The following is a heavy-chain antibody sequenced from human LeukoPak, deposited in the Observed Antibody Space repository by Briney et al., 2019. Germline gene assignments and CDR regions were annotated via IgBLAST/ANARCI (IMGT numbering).Heavy chain of an antibody. V-gene: IGHV4-59*01. CDR2: IYYSGST. J-gene: IGHJ6*03. D-gene: IGHD4-23*01. CDR1: GGSISSYY. CDR3: AREIGGTTDYYYYYYMDI. Sequence: SETLSLTCTVSGGSISSYYWSWIRQPPGKGLEWIGYIYYSGSTNYNPSLKSRVTISVDTSKNQFSLKLSSATAADTAVYYCAREIGGTTDYYYYYYMDIWGKGTTVPVSS.